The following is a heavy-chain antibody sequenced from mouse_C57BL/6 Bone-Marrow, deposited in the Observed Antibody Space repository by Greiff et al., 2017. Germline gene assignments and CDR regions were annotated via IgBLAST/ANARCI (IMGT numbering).Heavy chain of an antibody. CDR2: ISNGGGST. CDR3: ASPLRLGDMDY. J-gene: IGHJ4*01. D-gene: IGHD3-2*02. Sequence: EVMLVESGGGLVQPGGSLKLSCAASGFTFSDYYMYWVRQTPEKRLEWVAYISNGGGSTYYPDTVKGRFTISRDNAKNTLYLQMSRLKSEDTAMYYCASPLRLGDMDYWGQGTSVTVSS. V-gene: IGHV5-12*01. CDR1: GFTFSDYY.